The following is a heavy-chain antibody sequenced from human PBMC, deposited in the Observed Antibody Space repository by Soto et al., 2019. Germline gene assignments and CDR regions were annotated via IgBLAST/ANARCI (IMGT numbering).Heavy chain of an antibody. D-gene: IGHD3-3*01. CDR3: ARERDYDFWSGLELSHTDAFDI. V-gene: IGHV3-48*01. Sequence: EVQLVESGGGLVQPGGSLRLSCAASGFTFSSYSMNWVRQAPGKGLEWVSYISSSSSTIYYADSVKGRFTISRDNAKNSLYLQMNSLRAEDTAVYYCARERDYDFWSGLELSHTDAFDIWGQGTMVTVSS. CDR2: ISSSSSTI. CDR1: GFTFSSYS. J-gene: IGHJ3*02.